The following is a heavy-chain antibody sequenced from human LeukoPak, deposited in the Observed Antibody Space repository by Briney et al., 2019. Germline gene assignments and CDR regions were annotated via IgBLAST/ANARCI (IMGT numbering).Heavy chain of an antibody. CDR1: GFTFSGYE. D-gene: IGHD6-19*01. CDR3: ARGKMAVGGPAFDI. CDR2: ISSSGTTK. J-gene: IGHJ3*02. Sequence: GGSLRLSCAASGFTFSGYEMNWVGQAPGKGLEWVSYISSSGTTKYYADSVKGRFTISRDNAKNSLYLQMNSLRAEDTAVYYCARGKMAVGGPAFDIWGQGTMVTVSS. V-gene: IGHV3-48*03.